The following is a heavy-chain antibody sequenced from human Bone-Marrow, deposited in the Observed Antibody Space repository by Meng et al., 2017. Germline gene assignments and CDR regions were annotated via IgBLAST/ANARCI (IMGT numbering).Heavy chain of an antibody. J-gene: IGHJ1*01. CDR1: GGSFSGYY. V-gene: IGHV4-34*01. D-gene: IGHD1-1*01. CDR3: ARGTRPLLFQH. CDR2: INHSGST. Sequence: QVPLQQGGAGRLQPSETLSLTCAVYGGSFSGYYWSWIRQPPGKGLEWIGEINHSGSTNYNPSLKSRVTISVDTSKNQFSLKLSSVTAADTAVYYCARGTRPLLFQHWGQGTLVTVSS.